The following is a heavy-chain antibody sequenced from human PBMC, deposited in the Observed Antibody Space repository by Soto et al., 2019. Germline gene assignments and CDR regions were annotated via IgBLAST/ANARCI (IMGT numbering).Heavy chain of an antibody. Sequence: SVKVSCKASGGTFSSYTISWVRQAPGQGLEWMGRIIPILGIANYTQKFQGRVTITADKSTSTAYMELSSLRSEDTAVYYCASAVAQGYYYYMDVWGKGTTVTVSS. D-gene: IGHD6-19*01. J-gene: IGHJ6*03. CDR2: IIPILGIA. V-gene: IGHV1-69*02. CDR3: ASAVAQGYYYYMDV. CDR1: GGTFSSYT.